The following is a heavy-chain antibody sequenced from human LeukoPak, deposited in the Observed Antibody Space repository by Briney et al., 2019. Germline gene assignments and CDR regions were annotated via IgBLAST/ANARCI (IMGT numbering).Heavy chain of an antibody. J-gene: IGHJ6*03. V-gene: IGHV3-23*01. CDR3: AKPYSSGWSPYYYYYMDV. CDR2: ISSSDGST. Sequence: LPGGSLRLSCAASEFTFSSYVMSWVRQAPGKGLEWVSSISSSDGSTYYVDSVKGRFTISRDNSKNTLYLQMNSLSAEDTAVYYCAKPYSSGWSPYYYYYMDVWGKGTTVTVSS. CDR1: EFTFSSYV. D-gene: IGHD6-19*01.